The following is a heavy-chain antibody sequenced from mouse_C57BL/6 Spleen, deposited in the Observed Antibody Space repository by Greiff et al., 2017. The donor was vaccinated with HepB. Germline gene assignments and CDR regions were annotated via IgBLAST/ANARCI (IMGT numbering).Heavy chain of an antibody. CDR1: GYTFTSYW. Sequence: VQLQQSGAELAKPGASVKLSCKASGYTFTSYWMHWVKQRPGQGLEWIGYINPSSGYTKYNQKFKDKATLTADTSSSTAYMQLSSLTYEDSAVYYCARGVTVGYWGQGTTLTVSS. CDR2: INPSSGYT. CDR3: ARGVTVGY. V-gene: IGHV1-7*01. D-gene: IGHD2-2*01. J-gene: IGHJ2*01.